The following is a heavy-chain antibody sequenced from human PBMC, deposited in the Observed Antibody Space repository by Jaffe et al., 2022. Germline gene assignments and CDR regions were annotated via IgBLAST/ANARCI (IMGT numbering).Heavy chain of an antibody. CDR3: ARGGYYYDSSGYYYVYAFDI. CDR1: GFTFSSYW. V-gene: IGHV3-74*01. CDR2: INSDGSST. J-gene: IGHJ3*02. D-gene: IGHD3-22*01. Sequence: EVQLVESGGGLVQPGGSLRLSCAASGFTFSSYWMHWVRQAPGKGLVWVSRINSDGSSTSYADSVKGRFTISRDNAKNTLYLQMNSLRAEDTAVYYCARGGYYYDSSGYYYVYAFDIWGQGTMVTVSS.